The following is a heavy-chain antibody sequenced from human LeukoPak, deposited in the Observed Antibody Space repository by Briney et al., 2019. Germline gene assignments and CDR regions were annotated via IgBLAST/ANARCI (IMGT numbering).Heavy chain of an antibody. CDR3: ARDLGITTIYGMDV. Sequence: AETLSLTCSVSGGSIRRYYWSWIRQPPGKGLEWIGYIYYSGSTKYNPSLKSRVTISVDTSKNQLSLKLSSVTAADTAVYYCARDLGITTIYGMDVWGQGTTVTVSS. CDR1: GGSIRRYY. D-gene: IGHD3-22*01. V-gene: IGHV4-59*01. J-gene: IGHJ6*02. CDR2: IYYSGST.